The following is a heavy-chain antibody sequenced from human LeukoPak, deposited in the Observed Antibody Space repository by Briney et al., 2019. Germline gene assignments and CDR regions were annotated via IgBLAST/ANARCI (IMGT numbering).Heavy chain of an antibody. J-gene: IGHJ5*02. D-gene: IGHD2-2*01. CDR1: GGFISSYH. CDR3: ARGVLSTAIGWFAP. CDR2: IYTSGGT. Sequence: SETLSFTCSVSGGFISSYHWSWIRQYAGKELEWIGRIYTSGGTNYNPSLKSRVTMSVDTSKNQFSLNLSSVTAADTAVYYCARGVLSTAIGWFAPWGQGTLVTVSS. V-gene: IGHV4-4*07.